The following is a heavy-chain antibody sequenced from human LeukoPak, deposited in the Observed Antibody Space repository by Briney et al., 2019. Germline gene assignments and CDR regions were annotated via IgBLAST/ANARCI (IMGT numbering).Heavy chain of an antibody. CDR3: ARDLNAYCSGGSCYFDYYGMDV. Sequence: SETLSLTCTVSGGSISSYYWSWIRQPAGKGLEWIGRIYASGSTNYNPSLKSRVTMSVDTSKNQFSLKLSSVTVADTAVYYCARDLNAYCSGGSCYFDYYGMDVWGQGTTVTVSS. CDR2: IYASGST. D-gene: IGHD2-15*01. CDR1: GGSISSYY. J-gene: IGHJ6*02. V-gene: IGHV4-4*07.